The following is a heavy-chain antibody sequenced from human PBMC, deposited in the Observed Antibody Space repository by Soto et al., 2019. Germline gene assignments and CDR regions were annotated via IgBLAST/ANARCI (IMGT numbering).Heavy chain of an antibody. CDR2: INPNSGGT. Sequence: ASVKVSCKASGYTFTGYYMHWVRQAPGQGLEWMGWINPNSGGTNYAQKFQGWVTMTRDTSISTAYMELSRLRSDDTAVYYCARDQMTTVRNYYYYGMDVWVQGTTVTVSS. CDR3: ARDQMTTVRNYYYYGMDV. V-gene: IGHV1-2*04. CDR1: GYTFTGYY. D-gene: IGHD4-17*01. J-gene: IGHJ6*02.